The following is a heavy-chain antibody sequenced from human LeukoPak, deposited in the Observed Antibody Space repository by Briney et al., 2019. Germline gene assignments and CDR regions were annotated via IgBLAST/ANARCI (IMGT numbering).Heavy chain of an antibody. D-gene: IGHD4/OR15-4a*01. Sequence: SQTLSLTCAISGDSVSTNSVAWNWIRQSPSRGLEWLGRTYYYSKWYNDYAVSVKSRITINPDTSKNQFSLQLNSVTPEDTAVYYCARGARRAFDNRGQGTLVTVSS. V-gene: IGHV6-1*01. J-gene: IGHJ4*02. CDR2: TYYYSKWYN. CDR1: GDSVSTNSVA. CDR3: ARGARRAFDN.